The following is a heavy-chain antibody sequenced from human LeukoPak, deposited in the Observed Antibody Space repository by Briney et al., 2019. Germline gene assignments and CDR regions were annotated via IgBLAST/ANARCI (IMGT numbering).Heavy chain of an antibody. Sequence: EASVKVSCKASGYTFTSYGINWVRQATGQGLEWMGWMNPNSGNTGYAQKFQGRVTITRNTSISTAYMELSSLRSEDTAVYYCARSVRCSSTSCRAFDIWGQGTMVTVSS. V-gene: IGHV1-8*03. CDR1: GYTFTSYG. D-gene: IGHD2-2*01. CDR2: MNPNSGNT. J-gene: IGHJ3*02. CDR3: ARSVRCSSTSCRAFDI.